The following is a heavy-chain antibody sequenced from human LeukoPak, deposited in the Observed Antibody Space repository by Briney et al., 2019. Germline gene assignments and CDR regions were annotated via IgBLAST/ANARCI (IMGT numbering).Heavy chain of an antibody. V-gene: IGHV1-69*13. D-gene: IGHD3-10*01. CDR1: GYTFTSYG. CDR2: IIPIFGTA. Sequence: ASVKVSCKASGYTFTSYGISWVRQAPGQGLEWMGGIIPIFGTANYAQKFQGRVTITADESTSTAYMELSSLRSEDTAVYNCASGYYGSGKFDYWGQGTLVTVSS. J-gene: IGHJ4*02. CDR3: ASGYYGSGKFDY.